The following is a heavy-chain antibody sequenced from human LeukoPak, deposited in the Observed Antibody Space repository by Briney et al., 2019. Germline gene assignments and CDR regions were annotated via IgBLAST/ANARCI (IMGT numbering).Heavy chain of an antibody. CDR1: SGSFSGYY. CDR3: AASGWTPGLDY. Sequence: SETLSLTCAIYSGSFSGYYWNWIRQPPGKGLEWIGEINHSGFTNYNPSINSRVTMSVDTSKNQFSLNLTSVTAADTAVYYCAASGWTPGLDYWGQGTPVTVSS. V-gene: IGHV4-34*01. CDR2: INHSGFT. D-gene: IGHD6-19*01. J-gene: IGHJ4*02.